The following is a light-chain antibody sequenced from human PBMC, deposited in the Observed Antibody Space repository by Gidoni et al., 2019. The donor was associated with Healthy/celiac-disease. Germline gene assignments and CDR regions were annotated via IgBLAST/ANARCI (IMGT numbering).Light chain of an antibody. V-gene: IGKV1-33*01. CDR3: QQYDNLPFT. Sequence: DIQMTQSPSSLSASVGDRVTITCQASQDISNYLNWYQQKPGKAPKVLSYDASNLETGVPSRFSGSGSGTDFTFTISSLQPEDIATYYCQQYDNLPFTFGGGTKVEIK. J-gene: IGKJ4*01. CDR2: DAS. CDR1: QDISNY.